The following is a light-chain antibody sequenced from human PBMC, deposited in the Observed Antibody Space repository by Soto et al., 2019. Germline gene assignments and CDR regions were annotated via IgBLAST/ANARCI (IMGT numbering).Light chain of an antibody. CDR3: QQYGSSPPAT. Sequence: EIVLTQSPGTLSLSPGERATLSCRASQSVSSSYLAWYQQNPGQAPRLLIYGASNRATGIPDRFNGSGSGTDFTLTISRLEPEDFAVYYCQQYGSSPPATFGGGTKVEIK. CDR1: QSVSSSY. V-gene: IGKV3-20*01. J-gene: IGKJ4*01. CDR2: GAS.